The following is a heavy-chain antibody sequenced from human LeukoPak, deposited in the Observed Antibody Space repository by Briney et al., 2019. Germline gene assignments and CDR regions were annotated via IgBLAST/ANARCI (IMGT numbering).Heavy chain of an antibody. D-gene: IGHD1-1*01. CDR2: ISNDGNNK. J-gene: IGHJ4*02. Sequence: PGGSLRLSCAASGFAFSSYAMHWVRQTPGKGLEWVAVISNDGNNKYYADSVKGRFTISRDNSKNTLYLQMNSLRVEDTAVYSCARDPVSTGLQINSDYWGQGTLVTVSS. CDR1: GFAFSSYA. V-gene: IGHV3-30-3*01. CDR3: ARDPVSTGLQINSDY.